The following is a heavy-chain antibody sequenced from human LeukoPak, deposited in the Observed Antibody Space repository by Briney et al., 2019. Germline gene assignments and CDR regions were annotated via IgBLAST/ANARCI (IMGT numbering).Heavy chain of an antibody. CDR2: VHNSGDSNYIP. D-gene: IGHD2-8*02. V-gene: IGHV4-59*08. Sequence: SETLSLTCSVSGGSISRFFWTWIRQSPGRGLEWIAYVHNSGDSNYIPSYNPSLKSRATISVETSKNQFSLQLTSVTATDTAVYFCARRRPPFISGSTDYPHAFDVWGQGTRVIVSA. CDR3: ARRRPPFISGSTDYPHAFDV. CDR1: GGSISRFF. J-gene: IGHJ3*01.